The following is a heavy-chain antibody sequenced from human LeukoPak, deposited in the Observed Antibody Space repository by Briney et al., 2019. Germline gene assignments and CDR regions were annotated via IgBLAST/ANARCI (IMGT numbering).Heavy chain of an antibody. V-gene: IGHV1-2*02. CDR1: GYTFTGYY. D-gene: IGHD5-24*01. CDR3: AREGYSPRDGYNFNFDY. CDR2: INPNSGGT. J-gene: IGHJ4*02. Sequence: GASVKVSCKASGYTFTGYYMHWVRQAPGQGLEWMGWINPNSGGTNYAQKFQGRVTMTRDTSISTAYMELSRLRSDDTAVYYCAREGYSPRDGYNFNFDYWGQGTLVTVSS.